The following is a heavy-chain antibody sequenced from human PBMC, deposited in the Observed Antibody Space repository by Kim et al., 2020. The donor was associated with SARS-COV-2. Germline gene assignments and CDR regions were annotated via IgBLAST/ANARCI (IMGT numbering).Heavy chain of an antibody. CDR3: ARGTINFGFDP. CDR1: GGSISSGGYY. D-gene: IGHD1-1*01. Sequence: SETLSLTCTVSGGSISSGGYYWSWIRQHPGKGLEWIGYIYYSGSTYYNPSLKSRVTISVDTSKNQFSLKLSSVTAADTAVYYCARGTINFGFDPWGQGTLVTVSS. CDR2: IYYSGST. J-gene: IGHJ5*02. V-gene: IGHV4-31*03.